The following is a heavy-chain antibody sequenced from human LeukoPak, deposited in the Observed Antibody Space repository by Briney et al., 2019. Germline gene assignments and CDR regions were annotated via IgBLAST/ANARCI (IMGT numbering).Heavy chain of an antibody. V-gene: IGHV3-23*01. D-gene: IGHD3-22*01. CDR3: VKLPYSDTSAYYVDY. Sequence: PGGSLRLSCAASGFTFSFYAMSWVRQAPGKGLEWVSAISGNGGSTYYADSVKGRFTISRDNSKNTLSLQMSSLRPEDTAVYYCVKLPYSDTSAYYVDYWGQGTLVTVSS. J-gene: IGHJ4*02. CDR1: GFTFSFYA. CDR2: ISGNGGST.